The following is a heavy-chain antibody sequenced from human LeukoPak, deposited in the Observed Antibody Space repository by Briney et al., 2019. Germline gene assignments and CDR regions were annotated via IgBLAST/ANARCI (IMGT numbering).Heavy chain of an antibody. J-gene: IGHJ4*02. CDR2: ISGSGNSP. V-gene: IGHV3-23*01. CDR1: GFIFGEYA. CDR3: AKWDRSTDSRQYFFDY. Sequence: GGSLRLSCTSSGFIFGEYAMSWVRQPPGQGLQGLSSISGSGNSPFYADSVKGRFTISRDNSKNTLYLQMNSLRAEDTAVYYCAKWDRSTDSRQYFFDYWGQGTLVTVSS. D-gene: IGHD2-2*01.